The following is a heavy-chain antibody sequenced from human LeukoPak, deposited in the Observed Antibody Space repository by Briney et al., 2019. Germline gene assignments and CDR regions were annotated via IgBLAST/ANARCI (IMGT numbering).Heavy chain of an antibody. CDR2: TSSDGSNK. V-gene: IGHV3-30-3*01. CDR3: ARDHGKGYYYYGMDV. J-gene: IGHJ6*02. Sequence: PGRSLRLSCAASGFTFNDYAMHWVRQAPGKGLEWVAFTSSDGSNKYYADSVRGRFTISRDNSKNTLYLQVNSLRAEDTAVYYRARDHGKGYYYYGMDVWGQGTTVTVSS. CDR1: GFTFNDYA.